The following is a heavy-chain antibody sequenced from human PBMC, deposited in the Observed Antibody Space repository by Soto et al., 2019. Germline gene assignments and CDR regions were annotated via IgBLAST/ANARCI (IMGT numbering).Heavy chain of an antibody. D-gene: IGHD3-22*01. CDR2: MNPNSGNT. J-gene: IGHJ6*02. CDR3: ARGRYYYDSSGTYGMDV. Sequence: QVQLVQSGAEVKKPGASVKVSCKASGYTFTSFDINWVRQATGQGLEWMGWMNPNSGNTGYAQKFQGRVTMTRNTSISTAYMELSSLRSDDTAVYYCARGRYYYDSSGTYGMDVWGQGTTVTVSS. V-gene: IGHV1-8*01. CDR1: GYTFTSFD.